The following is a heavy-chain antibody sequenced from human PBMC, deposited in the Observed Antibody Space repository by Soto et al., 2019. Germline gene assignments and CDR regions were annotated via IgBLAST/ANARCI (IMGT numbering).Heavy chain of an antibody. Sequence: ASVKVSCKASGFTFTSSAMQWVRQARGQRLEWIGWIVVGSGNTNYAQKFQERVTITRDMSTSTAYMELSSLRSEDTAVYYCAAADYYDFWSGYPPYFDYWGQGTPVTVSS. CDR3: AAADYYDFWSGYPPYFDY. CDR1: GFTFTSSA. V-gene: IGHV1-58*02. D-gene: IGHD3-3*01. J-gene: IGHJ4*02. CDR2: IVVGSGNT.